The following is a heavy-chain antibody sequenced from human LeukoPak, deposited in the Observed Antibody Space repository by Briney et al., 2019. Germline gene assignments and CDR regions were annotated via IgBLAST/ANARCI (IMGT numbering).Heavy chain of an antibody. V-gene: IGHV3-9*01. J-gene: IGHJ4*02. CDR3: AKGSRVGSQEAIYYFDY. CDR2: ISWNSGSI. Sequence: GGSLRLSCAASGFTFDDYAMHWVRQAPGKGLEWVSGISWNSGSIGYADSVKGRFTISRDNAKNSLYLQMNGLRAEDTALYYCAKGSRVGSQEAIYYFDYWGQGTLVTVSS. CDR1: GFTFDDYA. D-gene: IGHD1-26*01.